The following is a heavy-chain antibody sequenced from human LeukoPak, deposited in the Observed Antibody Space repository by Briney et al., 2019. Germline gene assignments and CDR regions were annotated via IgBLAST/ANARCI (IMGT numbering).Heavy chain of an antibody. CDR2: INHNGNVN. CDR1: GFTFSSYW. J-gene: IGHJ6*02. D-gene: IGHD3-16*01. Sequence: HPGGSLRPSCAASGFTFSSYWMNWARQAPGKGLEWVASINHNGNVNYYVDSVKGRFTISRDNAKNSLYLQMSNLRAEDTAVYFCAGGGGLDVWGQGATVTVS. V-gene: IGHV3-7*03. CDR3: AGGGGLDV.